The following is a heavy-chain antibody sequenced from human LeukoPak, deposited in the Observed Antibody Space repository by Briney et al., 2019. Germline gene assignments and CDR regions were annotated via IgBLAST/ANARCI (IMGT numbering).Heavy chain of an antibody. J-gene: IGHJ5*02. V-gene: IGHV3-66*01. Sequence: SGGSLRLSCAASGFTVSSNYMSWVRQAPGKGLEWVSVIYSGGSTYYADSVKGRFTISRDNSKNTLYLQMNSLRAEDTAVYYCARDWGYYDSSAPNWFDPWGQGTLVTVSS. D-gene: IGHD3-22*01. CDR1: GFTVSSNY. CDR3: ARDWGYYDSSAPNWFDP. CDR2: IYSGGST.